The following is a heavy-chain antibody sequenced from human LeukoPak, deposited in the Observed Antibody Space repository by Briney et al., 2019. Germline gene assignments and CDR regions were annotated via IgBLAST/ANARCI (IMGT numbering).Heavy chain of an antibody. CDR3: ARTPPAAGSYFDP. Sequence: SETLSLTCTVSGDSISSGDYYWSWIRQPAGKGLEWIGRISSSGSTNYNPSLKSRVTISVDTSKNQFSLKLSSVTAADTAVYYCARTPPAAGSYFDPWGQGTLVTVSS. CDR2: ISSSGST. J-gene: IGHJ5*02. CDR1: GDSISSGDYY. D-gene: IGHD6-13*01. V-gene: IGHV4-61*02.